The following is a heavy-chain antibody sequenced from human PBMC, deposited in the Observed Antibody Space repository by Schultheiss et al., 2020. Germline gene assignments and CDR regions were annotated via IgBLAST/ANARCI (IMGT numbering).Heavy chain of an antibody. CDR3: TRGDVGAYFDY. CDR2: IIHRGAT. Sequence: SETLSLTCAVYGGSFSGYYWSWIRQSPGKGLEWIGEIIHRGATDYNPSLKSRATILVDTSKNQFSLKLSSVIAADTAVYYCTRGDVGAYFDYWGRGSLVTVSS. D-gene: IGHD1-26*01. J-gene: IGHJ4*02. V-gene: IGHV4-34*01. CDR1: GGSFSGYY.